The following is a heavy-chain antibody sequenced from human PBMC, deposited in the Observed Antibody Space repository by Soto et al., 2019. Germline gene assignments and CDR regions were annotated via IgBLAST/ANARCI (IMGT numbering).Heavy chain of an antibody. J-gene: IGHJ4*02. CDR1: GDSVSSNSAA. CDR2: TYYRSKWYN. Sequence: PLRTLSLTCAISGDSVSSNSAAWKCIRHSPSRGLEWLGRTYYRSKWYNVYAVSMRSRITINPDTTKNQFSLQLNSATPRDTAGYYFATWRFDYWGQGTLVTVSS. V-gene: IGHV6-1*01. CDR3: ATWRFDY.